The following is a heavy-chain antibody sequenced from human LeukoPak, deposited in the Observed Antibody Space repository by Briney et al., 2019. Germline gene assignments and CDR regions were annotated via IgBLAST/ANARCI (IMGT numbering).Heavy chain of an antibody. CDR2: TWNDGSKE. Sequence: AGGSLRLSCATSGFILSSYGVHWVRQAPGKGLEWVAVTWNDGSKEYYGDSVQGRFIVSRDNPKNMVYLQMSSLRVEDSAVYYCARHFTSWDYWGQGILGTVSS. V-gene: IGHV3-33*03. J-gene: IGHJ4*02. D-gene: IGHD3-16*02. CDR1: GFILSSYG. CDR3: ARHFTSWDY.